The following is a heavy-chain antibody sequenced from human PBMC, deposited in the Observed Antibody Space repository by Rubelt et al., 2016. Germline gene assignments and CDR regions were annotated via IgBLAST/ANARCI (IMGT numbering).Heavy chain of an antibody. J-gene: IGHJ3*02. CDR1: G. CDR3: ARGLITMVRGVITYAFDI. CDR2: ISAYNGNT. V-gene: IGHV1-18*01. Sequence: GISWVRQAPGQGLEWMGWISAYNGNTNYAQKLQGRVTMTTDTSTNTAYMELRSLRSDDTAVYYCARGLITMVRGVITYAFDIWGQGTMVTVSS. D-gene: IGHD3-10*01.